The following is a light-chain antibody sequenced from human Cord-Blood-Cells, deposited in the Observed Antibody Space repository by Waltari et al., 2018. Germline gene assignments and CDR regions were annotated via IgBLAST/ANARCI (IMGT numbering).Light chain of an antibody. CDR3: CSYAGSRV. J-gene: IGLJ3*02. V-gene: IGLV2-23*01. CDR1: SSDVWGYNL. CDR2: EGS. Sequence: QSALTHPASVSGSPGQSITIPCTGTSSDVWGYNLVSWYQQHPGKAPKLMIYEGSKRPSGVSYRFSGSKSGNTASLTISGLQAEDDADYYCCSYAGSRVFGGGTKLTVL.